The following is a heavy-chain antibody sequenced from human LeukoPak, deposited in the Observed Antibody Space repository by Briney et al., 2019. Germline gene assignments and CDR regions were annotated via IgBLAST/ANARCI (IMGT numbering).Heavy chain of an antibody. CDR1: GFTFSSYA. V-gene: IGHV3-30-3*01. CDR3: ASSRRVSSSWCDY. CDR2: ISYDGSNK. D-gene: IGHD6-13*01. Sequence: GSLRLSCAASGFTFSSYAMHWVRQAPGKGLEWVAVISYDGSNKYYADSVKGRFTISRDNPKNTLYLQMNSLRAEDTAVYYCASSRRVSSSWCDYWGQGTLVTVSS. J-gene: IGHJ4*02.